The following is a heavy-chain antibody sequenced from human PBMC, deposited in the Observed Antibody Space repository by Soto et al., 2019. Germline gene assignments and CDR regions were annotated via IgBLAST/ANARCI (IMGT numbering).Heavy chain of an antibody. CDR1: GYTFTSYA. V-gene: IGHV1-3*01. Sequence: ASVKVSCKASGYTFTSYAMHWVRQAPGQRLEWMGWINAGNGNTKYSQKFQGRVTITRDTSASTAYMELSSLRSEDTAVYYCARDGKQQLPHSKPVGHNLLDPWGQRTLVTVSS. CDR2: INAGNGNT. CDR3: ARDGKQQLPHSKPVGHNLLDP. J-gene: IGHJ5*02. D-gene: IGHD6-13*01.